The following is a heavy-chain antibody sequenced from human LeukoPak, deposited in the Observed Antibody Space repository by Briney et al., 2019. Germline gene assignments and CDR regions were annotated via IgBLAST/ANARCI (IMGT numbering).Heavy chain of an antibody. Sequence: GGSLRLSCAASVFTFSSYAMHWVRQAPGKGLEWVAIISYDGGNKYYADSVKGRFTISRDNSKNTLYLQMNSLRAEDTAVYYCAHGAMYQLDYWGQGTLVTVSS. J-gene: IGHJ4*02. V-gene: IGHV3-30*04. CDR1: VFTFSSYA. D-gene: IGHD2-2*01. CDR2: ISYDGGNK. CDR3: AHGAMYQLDY.